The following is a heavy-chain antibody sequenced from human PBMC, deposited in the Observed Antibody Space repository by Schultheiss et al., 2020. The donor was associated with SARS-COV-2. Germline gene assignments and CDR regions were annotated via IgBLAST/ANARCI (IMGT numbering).Heavy chain of an antibody. CDR3: AGEGLRFLENDY. J-gene: IGHJ4*02. V-gene: IGHV4-38-2*01. Sequence: GSLRLSCAVYGGSISSGYYWGWIRQPPGKGLEWIGSIYHSGSTYYNPSLKSRVTISVDTSKNQFSLKLSSVTAADTAVYYCAGEGLRFLENDYWGQGTLVTVAS. D-gene: IGHD3-3*01. CDR1: GGSISSGYY. CDR2: IYHSGST.